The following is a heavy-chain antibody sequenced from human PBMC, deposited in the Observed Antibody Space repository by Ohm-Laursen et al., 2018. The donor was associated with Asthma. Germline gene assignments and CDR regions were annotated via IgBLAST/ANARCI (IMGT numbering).Heavy chain of an antibody. CDR1: GGNFDTYA. CDR3: ARSGSYGGNSDY. V-gene: IGHV1-69*01. D-gene: IGHD4-23*01. J-gene: IGHJ4*02. CDR2: IIPIFGTA. Sequence: SSVKVSCKPSGGNFDTYAISWVRQAPGQGLEWMGGIIPIFGTANYAQKFQGRVTITADESTSTAYMELSNLRSEDTAVYYCARSGSYGGNSDYWGQGTLVTVSS.